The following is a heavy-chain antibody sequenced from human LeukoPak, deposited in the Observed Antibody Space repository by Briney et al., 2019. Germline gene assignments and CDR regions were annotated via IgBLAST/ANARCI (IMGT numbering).Heavy chain of an antibody. J-gene: IGHJ3*02. V-gene: IGHV4-39*07. D-gene: IGHD3-16*01. CDR2: ICYSGST. Sequence: SETLSLTCSVSGGFISSYYWSWIRQPPGKGLEWIGSICYSGSTYYNPSLKSRVTISVDTSKNQFSLKLSSVTAADTAVYYCARGDWGSGAFDIWGQGTMVTVSS. CDR1: GGFISSYY. CDR3: ARGDWGSGAFDI.